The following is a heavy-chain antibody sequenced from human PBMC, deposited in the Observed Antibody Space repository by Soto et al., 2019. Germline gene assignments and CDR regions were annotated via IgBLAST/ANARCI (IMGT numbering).Heavy chain of an antibody. J-gene: IGHJ4*01. Sequence: EVQLLESGGGLVQPGGSLRLSCAASRFTFSSYAMSWVRQAPGKGLEWVSAISGGGDPKYYADSVKGRFTISRDNSKNTLYLQMNSLRDDDTAVYYCSKVKSWTCMDDWGQGTMVTVSS. CDR1: RFTFSSYA. CDR2: ISGGGDPK. CDR3: SKVKSWTCMDD. V-gene: IGHV3-23*01. D-gene: IGHD1-1*01.